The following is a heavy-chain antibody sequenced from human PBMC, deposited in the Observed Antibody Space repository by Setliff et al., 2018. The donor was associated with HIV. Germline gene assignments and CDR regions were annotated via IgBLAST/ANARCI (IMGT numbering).Heavy chain of an antibody. J-gene: IGHJ4*02. CDR1: GDSIRSNFNY. Sequence: SETLSLTCTVSGDSIRSNFNYWSWVRQPPGKGLEWIGEIYHSGSTNYNPSLKSRVTISVDTSKNQFSLKLSSVTAADTAVYYCARDPVITMMVGPKFYFDYWGQGILVTVSS. V-gene: IGHV4-4*02. D-gene: IGHD3-22*01. CDR3: ARDPVITMMVGPKFYFDY. CDR2: IYHSGST.